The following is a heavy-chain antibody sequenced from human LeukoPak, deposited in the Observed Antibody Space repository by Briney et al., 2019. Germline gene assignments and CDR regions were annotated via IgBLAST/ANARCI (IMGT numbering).Heavy chain of an antibody. V-gene: IGHV3-7*01. CDR1: GFSLSGDW. CDR2: IREDGGET. J-gene: IGHJ4*02. Sequence: PGGSLRLSCVGSGFSLSGDWMTWVHQTPGTGLEWVANIREDGGETYYVDSVKGRFTISRDNSRHTLYLQMNSLRPEDTAVYYCARARNGTLKYWGQGTLVTVSS. CDR3: ARARNGTLKY. D-gene: IGHD1-26*01.